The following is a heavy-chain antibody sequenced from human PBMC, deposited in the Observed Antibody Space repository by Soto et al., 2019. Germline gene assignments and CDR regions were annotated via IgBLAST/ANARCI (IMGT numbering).Heavy chain of an antibody. Sequence: QVQLVESGGGVVQPGRSLRLSCAASGFTFNNYGMHWVRKAPGKGLEWVAVISNDGSDKYYADSVKGRLTISRDNSKNTVYLQMNSLRAEDTAVYYCAKDQGIAASHGIDWGQGTMITVSS. CDR2: ISNDGSDK. CDR3: AKDQGIAASHGID. V-gene: IGHV3-30*18. CDR1: GFTFNNYG. D-gene: IGHD6-13*01. J-gene: IGHJ3*01.